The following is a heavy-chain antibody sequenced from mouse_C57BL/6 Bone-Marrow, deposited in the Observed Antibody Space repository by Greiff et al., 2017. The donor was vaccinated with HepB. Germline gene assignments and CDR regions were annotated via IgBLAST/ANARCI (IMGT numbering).Heavy chain of an antibody. D-gene: IGHD1-1*01. V-gene: IGHV1-64*01. Sequence: QVQLQQPGAELVKPGASVKLSCKASGYTFTSYWMHWVKQRPGQGLEWIGMIHPNSGSTNYNEKFKSKATLTVDKSSSTAYMQLSSLTSEDSAVYYCARRDYGSTRGYFDVWGTGTTVTVSS. CDR1: GYTFTSYW. CDR3: ARRDYGSTRGYFDV. CDR2: IHPNSGST. J-gene: IGHJ1*03.